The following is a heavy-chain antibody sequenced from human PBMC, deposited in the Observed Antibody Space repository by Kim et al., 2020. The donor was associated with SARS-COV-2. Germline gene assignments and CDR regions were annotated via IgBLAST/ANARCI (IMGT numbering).Heavy chain of an antibody. V-gene: IGHV3-23*01. CDR2: ISGSGGST. Sequence: GGSLILSCAASGFTFSSYAMSWVRQAPGKGLEWVSAISGSGGSTYYADSVKGRFTISRDNSKNTLYLQMNSLRAEDTAVYYCAKDADSGSYYGVNWFDPWGQGTLVTVSS. J-gene: IGHJ5*02. CDR1: GFTFSSYA. CDR3: AKDADSGSYYGVNWFDP. D-gene: IGHD1-26*01.